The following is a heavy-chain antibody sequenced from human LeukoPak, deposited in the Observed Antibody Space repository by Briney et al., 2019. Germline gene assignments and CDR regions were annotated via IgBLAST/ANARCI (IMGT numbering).Heavy chain of an antibody. V-gene: IGHV3-53*01. CDR1: GFTVSSNY. CDR3: ARRGADGWGFFDY. CDR2: IYSGGTT. Sequence: GGALRLSCAASGFTVSSNYMSWVRQAPGRGLEWVSLIYSGGTTYYADSVKGRFTISRDNSKNTLYLEMSSLRVEDTAVYYCARRGADGWGFFDYWGQGILVTVSS. J-gene: IGHJ4*02. D-gene: IGHD5-24*01.